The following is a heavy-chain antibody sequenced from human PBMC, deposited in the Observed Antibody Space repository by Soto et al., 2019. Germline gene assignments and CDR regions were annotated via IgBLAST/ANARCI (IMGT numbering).Heavy chain of an antibody. Sequence: SETLSLTCAVYGGSFSAYYWSWIRQPPGKGLEWIGEINHSGGTSYNPSLKSRVTISVDTSKSQFSLKLTSVTAADRAVYYCARGSVDTVDSSGFYDYSGQATPVTVSS. CDR1: GGSFSAYY. V-gene: IGHV4-34*01. D-gene: IGHD3-22*01. J-gene: IGHJ4*02. CDR3: ARGSVDTVDSSGFYDY. CDR2: INHSGGT.